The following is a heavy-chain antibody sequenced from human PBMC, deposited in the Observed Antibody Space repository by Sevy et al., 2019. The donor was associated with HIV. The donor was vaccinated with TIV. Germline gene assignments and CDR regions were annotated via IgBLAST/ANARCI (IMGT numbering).Heavy chain of an antibody. D-gene: IGHD4-17*01. CDR2: INPNSGGT. CDR3: ARDAPTTVTYYYYYGMDV. J-gene: IGHJ6*02. Sequence: ASVKVSCKASGYTFTGYYMHWVRQAPGQGLEWMGRINPNSGGTNYAQKFLGRVTMTRDTSISTAYMELSRLRSDDTAVYYCARDAPTTVTYYYYYGMDVWGQGTTVTVSS. CDR1: GYTFTGYY. V-gene: IGHV1-2*06.